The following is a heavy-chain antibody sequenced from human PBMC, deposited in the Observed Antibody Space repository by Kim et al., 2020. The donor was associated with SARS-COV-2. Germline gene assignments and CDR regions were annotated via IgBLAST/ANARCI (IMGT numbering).Heavy chain of an antibody. D-gene: IGHD3-22*01. Sequence: GGSLRLSCAASGFTFSSYGMHWVRQAPGKGLECVAVIWYDGSNKYYADSVKGRFTISRDNSKNTLYLQMNSLRAEDTAVYYCARDRAGDSSGYFLFDYWGQGTLVTVSS. CDR1: GFTFSSYG. V-gene: IGHV3-33*08. J-gene: IGHJ4*02. CDR3: ARDRAGDSSGYFLFDY. CDR2: IWYDGSNK.